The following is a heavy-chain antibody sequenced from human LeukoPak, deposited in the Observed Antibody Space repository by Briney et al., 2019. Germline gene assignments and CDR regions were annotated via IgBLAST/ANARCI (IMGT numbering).Heavy chain of an antibody. CDR2: IKDDGSDK. CDR1: GFTFSDSW. Sequence: GGSLRLSCGTSGFTFSDSWMSWFRQAPGQGLKWVASIKDDGSDKYYLDSVRGRFTISRDNAEDSLYLQLDDLRAEDTAVFYCASHLLRGQNFDYWGQGTLVTVSS. CDR3: ASHLLRGQNFDY. V-gene: IGHV3-7*01. J-gene: IGHJ4*02.